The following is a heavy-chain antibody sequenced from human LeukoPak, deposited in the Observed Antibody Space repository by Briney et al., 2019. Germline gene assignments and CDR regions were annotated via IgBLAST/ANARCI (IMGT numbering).Heavy chain of an antibody. D-gene: IGHD6-13*01. CDR3: DSSWMFSGQYLNAIDY. CDR2: IHYSGNT. J-gene: IGHJ4*02. V-gene: IGHV4-39*01. Sequence: SETLSLTCTVSGGSISSSSFYWGWIRQPPGKGLEWIGSIHYSGNTYYNPSLKSRVTISVDTSESQFSLKLTSVTAADTAVYYCDSSWMFSGQYLNAIDYWGQGILVTVSS. CDR1: GGSISSSSFY.